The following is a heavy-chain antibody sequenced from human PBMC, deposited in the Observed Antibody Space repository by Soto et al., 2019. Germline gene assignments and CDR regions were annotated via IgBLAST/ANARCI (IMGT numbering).Heavy chain of an antibody. Sequence: SYSRSQTCAISGDSGSYISATWKWIRQTPSRGLQWLGRTYYRSKWYHDYADSVKSRITINPDTSKNQFSLQLISVTPEDTAVYYCARSITGSAYFDYWGQGTLVTVSS. CDR2: TYYRSKWYH. CDR1: GDSGSYISAT. D-gene: IGHD3-10*01. V-gene: IGHV6-1*01. J-gene: IGHJ4*02. CDR3: ARSITGSAYFDY.